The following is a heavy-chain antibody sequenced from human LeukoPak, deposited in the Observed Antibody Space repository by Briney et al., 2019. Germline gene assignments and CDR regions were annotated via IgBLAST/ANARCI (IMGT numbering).Heavy chain of an antibody. CDR3: AREVGGDILTGYGEDWFDP. J-gene: IGHJ5*02. D-gene: IGHD3-9*01. CDR2: TYYRSKWYT. CDR1: GDSVSSNSAA. V-gene: IGHV6-1*01. Sequence: SQTLSLTCAISGDSVSSNSAAWNWIRQSPSRGLEWLGRTYYRSKWYTDYAVSVKSRITINPDTSKNQFSLQLNSVTPEDTAVYYCAREVGGDILTGYGEDWFDPWGQGTLVTVSS.